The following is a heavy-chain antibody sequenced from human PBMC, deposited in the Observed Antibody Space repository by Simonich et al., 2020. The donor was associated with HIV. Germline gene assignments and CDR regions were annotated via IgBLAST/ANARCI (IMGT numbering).Heavy chain of an antibody. Sequence: QVQLQESGPGLVKPSETLSLTCAVSGYSISSGSYWGWIRQPPGKGLEWIGSIYPSGGTYYNPSRKSRVTISVDTSKNQFSLKMRSVTAADTAVYYCARSGYSSSWSHWYFDLWGRGTLVTVSS. CDR2: IYPSGGT. J-gene: IGHJ2*01. V-gene: IGHV4-38-2*01. D-gene: IGHD6-13*01. CDR3: ARSGYSSSWSHWYFDL. CDR1: GYSISSGSY.